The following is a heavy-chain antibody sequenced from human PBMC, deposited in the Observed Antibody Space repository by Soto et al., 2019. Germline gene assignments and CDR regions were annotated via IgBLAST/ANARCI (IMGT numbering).Heavy chain of an antibody. CDR2: IWYDGSNK. V-gene: IGHV3-33*01. CDR3: ARDRLPDEGSVATITPLDY. D-gene: IGHD5-12*01. CDR1: GFTFSSYG. J-gene: IGHJ4*02. Sequence: GGSLRLSCAASGFTFSSYGMHWVRQAPGKGLEWVAVIWYDGSNKYYADSVKGRFTISRDNSKNTLYLQMNSLRAEDTAVYYCARDRLPDEGSVATITPLDYWGQGTLVTVSS.